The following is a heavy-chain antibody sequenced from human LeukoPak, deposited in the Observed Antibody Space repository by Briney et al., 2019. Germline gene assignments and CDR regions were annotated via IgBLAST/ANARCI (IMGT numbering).Heavy chain of an antibody. V-gene: IGHV3-30*03. CDR1: GFAFSSYD. CDR3: ARVLSGSYDNYFDY. CDR2: ISYDGSDK. J-gene: IGHJ4*02. D-gene: IGHD1-26*01. Sequence: GGSLRLSCAASGFAFSSYDMHWVRQAPGKGLEWVAVISYDGSDKYYVDSVKGRFTISRDNSKNTLYLQMNSLKAEDAAVYYCARVLSGSYDNYFDYWGQGPLVTVSS.